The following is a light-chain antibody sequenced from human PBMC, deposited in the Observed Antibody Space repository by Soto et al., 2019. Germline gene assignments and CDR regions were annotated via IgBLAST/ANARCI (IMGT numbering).Light chain of an antibody. CDR3: QQSYSTLPYT. CDR1: RNISSD. J-gene: IGKJ2*01. CDR2: RAS. Sequence: IQMTQSPSSLSASVGDRVTLSCRVSRNISSDLNWYQLKPGKAPKLLIYRASTLQNGVPSRFSGSGSATDFTLTITTLQPEDVATYSCQQSYSTLPYTFGQGTKVEIK. V-gene: IGKV1-39*01.